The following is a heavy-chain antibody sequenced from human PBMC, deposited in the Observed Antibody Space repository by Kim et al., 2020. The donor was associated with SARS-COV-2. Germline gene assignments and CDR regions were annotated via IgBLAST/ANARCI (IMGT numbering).Heavy chain of an antibody. CDR1: GFTFSSYG. Sequence: GGSLRLSCAASGFTFSSYGMHWVRQAPGKGLEWVAVIWYDGSNKYYADSVKGRFTISRDNSKNTLYLQMNSLRAEDTAVYYCARDRRGSNFGVVIVDAFDIWGQGTMVTVSS. D-gene: IGHD3-3*01. J-gene: IGHJ3*02. CDR3: ARDRRGSNFGVVIVDAFDI. V-gene: IGHV3-33*01. CDR2: IWYDGSNK.